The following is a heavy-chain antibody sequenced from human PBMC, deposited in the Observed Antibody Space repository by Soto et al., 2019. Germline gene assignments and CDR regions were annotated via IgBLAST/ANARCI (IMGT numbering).Heavy chain of an antibody. CDR3: AKGFGWLPWFDP. D-gene: IGHD3-10*01. V-gene: IGHV3-9*01. CDR1: GFTFDDYA. CDR2: ISWNSGSI. J-gene: IGHJ5*02. Sequence: EVQLVESGGGLVQPGRSLRLSCAASGFTFDDYAMHWVRQAPGKGLEWVSGISWNSGSIGYADSVKGRFTISRDNAKNSLYLQMNSLRAEDTALYYCAKGFGWLPWFDPWGQGTLVTVSS.